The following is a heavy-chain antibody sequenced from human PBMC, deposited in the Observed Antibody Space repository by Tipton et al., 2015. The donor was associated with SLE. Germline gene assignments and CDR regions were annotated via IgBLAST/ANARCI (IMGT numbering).Heavy chain of an antibody. D-gene: IGHD3-22*01. CDR1: GGPFRTLY. Sequence: TLSLTCTVSGGPFRTLYWSWIRQSAGKGLEWIWRIYSSGRTNYNPSLKSRVTMSVETSRKQFSLKLTSVTAADTAVFYCARGNWISGYLTLWGQGTMVTVSS. CDR2: IYSSGRT. CDR3: ARGNWISGYLTL. J-gene: IGHJ3*01. V-gene: IGHV4-4*07.